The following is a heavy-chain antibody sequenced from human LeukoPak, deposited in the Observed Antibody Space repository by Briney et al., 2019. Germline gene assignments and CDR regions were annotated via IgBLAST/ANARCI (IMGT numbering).Heavy chain of an antibody. Sequence: GGSLRLSCAASGFTFSSYAMHWVRQAPGKGLERVSGISWNSGSIGYADSVKGRFTISRDNAKNSLYLQMNSLRAEDTALYYCAKDIRRGARINGPYYYGMDVWGQGTTVTVSS. CDR1: GFTFSSYA. V-gene: IGHV3-9*01. J-gene: IGHJ6*02. CDR3: AKDIRRGARINGPYYYGMDV. D-gene: IGHD1-26*01. CDR2: ISWNSGSI.